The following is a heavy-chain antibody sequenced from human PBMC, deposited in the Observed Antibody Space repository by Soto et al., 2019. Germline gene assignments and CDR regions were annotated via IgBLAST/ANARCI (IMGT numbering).Heavy chain of an antibody. CDR1: GFTFSSYA. J-gene: IGHJ3*02. V-gene: IGHV3-23*01. Sequence: GGSLRLSCAASGFTFSSYAMSWVRQAPGKGLEWVSAISGSGGSTYYADSVKGRFTISRDNSKNTLYLQMNSLRAEDTAVYYCAKGIGILTGYYRGGAFDIWGQGTMVTVSS. CDR2: ISGSGGST. CDR3: AKGIGILTGYYRGGAFDI. D-gene: IGHD3-9*01.